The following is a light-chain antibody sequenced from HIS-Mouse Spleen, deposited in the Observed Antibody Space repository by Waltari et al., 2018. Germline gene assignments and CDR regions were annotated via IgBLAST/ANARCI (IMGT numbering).Light chain of an antibody. V-gene: IGKV1-39*01. CDR3: QQSYSTLWT. Sequence: DIQMTQSPSSLSASVGDRVTITCRASQSISSYLNWYQQKPGKAPKLLIDAASSLQSVVPSRFIGSGSGTDFTLTISSLKPEDFATYYCQQSYSTLWTFGQGTKVEIK. J-gene: IGKJ1*01. CDR2: AAS. CDR1: QSISSY.